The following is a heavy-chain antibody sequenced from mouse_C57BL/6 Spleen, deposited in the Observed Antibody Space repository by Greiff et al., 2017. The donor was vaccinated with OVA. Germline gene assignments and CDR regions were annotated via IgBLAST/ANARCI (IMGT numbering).Heavy chain of an antibody. CDR2: INPGSGGT. V-gene: IGHV1-54*01. Sequence: VQLQQSGAELVRPGTSVKVSCKASGYAFTNYLIEWVKQRPGQGLEWIGVINPGSGGTNYNETFKGKATRTADKSSSTAYMQLSSLTSEDSAVYFCARYGSSYPWGQGTSVTVSS. CDR1: GYAFTNYL. CDR3: ARYGSSYP. J-gene: IGHJ4*01. D-gene: IGHD1-1*01.